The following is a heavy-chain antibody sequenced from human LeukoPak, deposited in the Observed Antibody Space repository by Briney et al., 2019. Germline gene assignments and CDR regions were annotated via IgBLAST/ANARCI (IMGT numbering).Heavy chain of an antibody. CDR3: ASQPSAVAGNY. D-gene: IGHD6-19*01. Sequence: GGSLRLSCAASGFTFSYYWMTWVRQAPGKGLEWVANIAPDGTQKYYVDSVTGRFTISRDNAKYSLHLQMNSLRAEDTGVYYCASQPSAVAGNYWGQGTLVTVSS. V-gene: IGHV3-7*02. CDR1: GFTFSYYW. CDR2: IAPDGTQK. J-gene: IGHJ4*02.